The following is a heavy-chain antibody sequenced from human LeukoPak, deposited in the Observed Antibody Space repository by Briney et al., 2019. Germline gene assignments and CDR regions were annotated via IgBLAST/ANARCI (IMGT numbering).Heavy chain of an antibody. V-gene: IGHV4-34*01. J-gene: IGHJ4*02. CDR1: GGSFSGYY. CDR2: INHSGST. Sequence: SETLSLTCAVYGGSFSGYYWSWIRQPPGKGLEWIGEINHSGSTNYNPSLKSRVTISVDTSKNQFSLKLSPVSAADTAVYYCARGLEPDYWGQGTLVTVSS. D-gene: IGHD1-1*01. CDR3: ARGLEPDY.